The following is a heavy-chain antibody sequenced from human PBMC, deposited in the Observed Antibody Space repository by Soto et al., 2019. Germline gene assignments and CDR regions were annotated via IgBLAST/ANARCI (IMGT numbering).Heavy chain of an antibody. CDR2: ISSSSYI. CDR1: GFTFDDYG. V-gene: IGHV3-21*01. J-gene: IGHJ4*02. CDR3: ARDTDLHYFDY. Sequence: PGGSLRLSCAASGFTFDDYGMSWVRQAPGKGLEWVSSISSSSYIYYADSVKGRFTISRDNAKNSLYLQMNSLRAEDTAVYYCARDTDLHYFDYWGQGTLVTVSS.